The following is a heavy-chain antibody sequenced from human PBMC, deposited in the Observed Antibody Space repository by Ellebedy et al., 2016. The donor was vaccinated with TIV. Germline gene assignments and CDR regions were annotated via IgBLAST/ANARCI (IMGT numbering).Heavy chain of an antibody. Sequence: GGSLRLXXVVSGFTISSYAIHWVRQAPGKGLEWVAVISYDGSNKYYADSVKGRFTISRDNSKNTLYLQMNSLRAEDTAVYYCARDSGWYGEGWFDPWGQGTLVTVSS. CDR2: ISYDGSNK. CDR1: GFTISSYA. V-gene: IGHV3-30*04. J-gene: IGHJ5*02. CDR3: ARDSGWYGEGWFDP. D-gene: IGHD6-19*01.